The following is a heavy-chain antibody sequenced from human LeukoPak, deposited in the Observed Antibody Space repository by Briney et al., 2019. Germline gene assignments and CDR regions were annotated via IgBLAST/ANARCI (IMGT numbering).Heavy chain of an antibody. D-gene: IGHD5-12*01. CDR1: GCTISCYY. Sequence: SETLSLNCTGYGCTISCYYWSWMRQPPGKGLVWIGYTYYSGTTNYKPSLKSRVTISVDTSKNQFSLKLSSVTAADTAVYDCASGYDRYYFDYWGQGTLVTVSS. CDR2: TYYSGTT. J-gene: IGHJ4*02. V-gene: IGHV4-59*08. CDR3: ASGYDRYYFDY.